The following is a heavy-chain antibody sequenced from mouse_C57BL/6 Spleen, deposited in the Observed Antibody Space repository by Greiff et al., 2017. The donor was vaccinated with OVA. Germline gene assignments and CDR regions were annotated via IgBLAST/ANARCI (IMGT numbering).Heavy chain of an antibody. Sequence: VQLQQPGAELVRPGTSVKLSCKASGYTFTSYWMHWVKQRPGQGLEWIGVIDPSDSYTNYNQKFKGKATLTVDTSSSTAYMQLSSLTSEDSAVYYCARSPNYYGSSPWYFDVWGTGTTVTVSS. V-gene: IGHV1-59*01. J-gene: IGHJ1*03. CDR2: IDPSDSYT. D-gene: IGHD1-1*01. CDR3: ARSPNYYGSSPWYFDV. CDR1: GYTFTSYW.